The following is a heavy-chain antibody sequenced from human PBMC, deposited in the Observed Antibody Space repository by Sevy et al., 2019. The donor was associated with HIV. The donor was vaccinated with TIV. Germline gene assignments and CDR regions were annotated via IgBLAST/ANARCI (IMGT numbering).Heavy chain of an antibody. CDR2: ISYDGSNK. V-gene: IGHV3-30*18. CDR1: GFTFSSYG. J-gene: IGHJ5*02. CDR3: AKDWTPYSSSSIAWFDP. Sequence: GGSLRLSCAASGFTFSSYGMHWVRQAPGKGLEWVAVISYDGSNKYYADSVKGRFTISRDNSKNTLYLQMNSLRAEDTAVYYCAKDWTPYSSSSIAWFDPWGQGTLVTVSS. D-gene: IGHD6-6*01.